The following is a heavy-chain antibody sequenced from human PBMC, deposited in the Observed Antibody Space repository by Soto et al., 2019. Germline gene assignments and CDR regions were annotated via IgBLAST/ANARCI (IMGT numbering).Heavy chain of an antibody. D-gene: IGHD6-19*01. CDR2: IKKDGSEK. CDR3: VAGSGWLPDF. Sequence: EVQLVESGGGLVQPRGSLRLSCAASGFSFSTYWMNWVRQAPGKGLEWVAIIKKDGSEKLYVDSVKGRFTISRDNARNSLYLEMNSLRAEATAVYYCVAGSGWLPDFWGQGTVVTVSS. CDR1: GFSFSTYW. J-gene: IGHJ4*02. V-gene: IGHV3-7*01.